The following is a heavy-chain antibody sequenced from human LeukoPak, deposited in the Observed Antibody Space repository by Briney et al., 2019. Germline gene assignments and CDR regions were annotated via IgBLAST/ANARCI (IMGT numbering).Heavy chain of an antibody. D-gene: IGHD2/OR15-2a*01. Sequence: GGSLRLSCVASGFTFSTYNMNWVRQAPGKGLEWVSHISPRGTTRYYADSVKGRFIISRDNAKNSLYLKMSSLRVEDSAVYYCASFSIRTGAYYLDVWGEGTTVAVSS. CDR1: GFTFSTYN. V-gene: IGHV3-48*04. CDR3: ASFSIRTGAYYLDV. CDR2: ISPRGTTR. J-gene: IGHJ6*03.